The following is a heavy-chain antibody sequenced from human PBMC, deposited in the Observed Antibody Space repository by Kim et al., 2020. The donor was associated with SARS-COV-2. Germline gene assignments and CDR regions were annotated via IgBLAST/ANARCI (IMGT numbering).Heavy chain of an antibody. CDR1: GFTFSGYT. CDR2: ISAGSTYI. Sequence: GGSLRLSCAASGFTFSGYTMAWVRQAPGKGLEGVSSISAGSTYIFYTASLEGRFTISRDNAKNSLYLEMNNLGAEDTAVYYCARGGLATITAIQGLDYWG. V-gene: IGHV3-21*06. D-gene: IGHD5-12*01. CDR3: ARGGLATITAIQGLDY. J-gene: IGHJ4*01.